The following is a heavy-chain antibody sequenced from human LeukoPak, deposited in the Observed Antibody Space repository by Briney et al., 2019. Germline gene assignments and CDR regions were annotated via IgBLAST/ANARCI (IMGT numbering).Heavy chain of an antibody. V-gene: IGHV3-7*01. Sequence: GGSLRLSCAASGFTFSTYWMTWVRPAPGKGLEWVANIKWDGIETYYVDSVRGRFAISRNNAKNSLYLQMNNLRDEDTAVYYCAKNHVTVPNGDWFGPWGQGTLVTVSS. J-gene: IGHJ5*02. CDR1: GFTFSTYW. CDR2: IKWDGIET. D-gene: IGHD4-11*01. CDR3: AKNHVTVPNGDWFGP.